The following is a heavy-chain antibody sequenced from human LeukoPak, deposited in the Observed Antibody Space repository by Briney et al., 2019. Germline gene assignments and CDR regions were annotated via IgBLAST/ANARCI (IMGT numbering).Heavy chain of an antibody. V-gene: IGHV5-10-1*01. CDR2: IDPSDSYT. Sequence: GESLKISCKGSGYSFTSYWISWGRQMPGKGLEWMGRIDPSDSYTNYSPSFQGHVTISADKSISTAYLQWSSLKASDTAMYYCARTTVTTYDYWGQGTLVTVSS. J-gene: IGHJ4*02. CDR3: ARTTVTTYDY. CDR1: GYSFTSYW. D-gene: IGHD4-17*01.